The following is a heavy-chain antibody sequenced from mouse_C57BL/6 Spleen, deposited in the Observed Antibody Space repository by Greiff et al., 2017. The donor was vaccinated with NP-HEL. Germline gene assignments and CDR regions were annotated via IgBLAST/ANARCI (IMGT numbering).Heavy chain of an antibody. CDR1: GYTFTSYG. Sequence: VQLQESGAELARPGASVKLSCKASGYTFTSYGISWVKQRTGQGLEWIGEIYPRSGNTYYNEKFKGKATLTADKSSSTAYMELRSLTSEDSAVYFCLRSTHGSQFAYWGQGTLVTVSA. J-gene: IGHJ3*01. D-gene: IGHD1-1*02. CDR2: IYPRSGNT. CDR3: LRSTHGSQFAY. V-gene: IGHV1-81*01.